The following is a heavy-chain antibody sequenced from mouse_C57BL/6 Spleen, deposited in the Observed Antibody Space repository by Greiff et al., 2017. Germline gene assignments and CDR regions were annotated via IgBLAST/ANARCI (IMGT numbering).Heavy chain of an antibody. J-gene: IGHJ4*01. CDR2: IYPGDGDT. CDR3: ARSYYGSSYGYYYAMDY. V-gene: IGHV1-82*01. Sequence: SGPELVKPGASVKISCKASGYAFSSFWMNWVKQRPGKGLEWVGRIYPGDGDTNYNGKFKGKATLTADKSSSTAYMPLSSLTSEDSAVYFCARSYYGSSYGYYYAMDYWGQGTSVTVSS. CDR1: GYAFSSFW. D-gene: IGHD1-1*01.